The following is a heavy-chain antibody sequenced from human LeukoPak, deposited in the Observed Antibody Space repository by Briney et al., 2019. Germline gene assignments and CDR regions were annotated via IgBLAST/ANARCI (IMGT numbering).Heavy chain of an antibody. Sequence: GGSLRLSCAASGFTFSSYAMSWVRQAPGKGLEWVSAISGSGGSTYYADSVKGRFTISRDNSKNTLYLQMSSLRVEDTAVYYCARGPETAMVPRYWGQGTLVTVSS. CDR3: ARGPETAMVPRY. CDR1: GFTFSSYA. J-gene: IGHJ4*02. CDR2: ISGSGGST. V-gene: IGHV3-23*01. D-gene: IGHD5-18*01.